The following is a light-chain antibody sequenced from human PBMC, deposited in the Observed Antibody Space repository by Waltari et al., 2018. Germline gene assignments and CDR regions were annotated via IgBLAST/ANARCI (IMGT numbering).Light chain of an antibody. V-gene: IGLV2-14*01. CDR1: NNDIGAYNY. CDR3: SSFTSRSTLI. J-gene: IGLJ2*01. CDR2: EVS. Sequence: QSALTQPASVSGSPGQAIAISCTGTNNDIGAYNYVSWYQQHPGKAPKLIIFEVSTRPSGVSDRFSGSKSGNTASLTISGLQAEDEADYYCSSFTSRSTLIFGGGTKLTVL.